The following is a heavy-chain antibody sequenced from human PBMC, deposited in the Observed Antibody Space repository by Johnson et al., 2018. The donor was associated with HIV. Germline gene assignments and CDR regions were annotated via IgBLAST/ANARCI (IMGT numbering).Heavy chain of an antibody. CDR1: GFTVSSNY. CDR2: IYSGGDT. CDR3: ARAEPWDRRHYAFDI. J-gene: IGHJ3*02. Sequence: VQLVESGGGLIQPGGSLRLSCVGSGFTVSSNYMSWVRQAPGKGLEWVSVIYSGGDTYYADSMRGRLTISRDNSKNTVYLQMNSLRAEDTAVYYCARAEPWDRRHYAFDIWGQGTVVTVSS. V-gene: IGHV3-53*01. D-gene: IGHD1-1*01.